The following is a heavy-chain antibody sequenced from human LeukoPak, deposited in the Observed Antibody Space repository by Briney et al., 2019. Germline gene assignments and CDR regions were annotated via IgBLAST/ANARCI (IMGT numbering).Heavy chain of an antibody. J-gene: IGHJ4*02. Sequence: PGGSLRLSCAASGFTFRSYGMHWVRQAPGKGLEWVAVISYDGSNKYYADSVKGRFTISRDNSKNTLYLQMNSLRAEDTAVYYCAKLAAYDVDYWGQGTLVTVSS. D-gene: IGHD5-12*01. CDR3: AKLAAYDVDY. CDR2: ISYDGSNK. V-gene: IGHV3-30*18. CDR1: GFTFRSYG.